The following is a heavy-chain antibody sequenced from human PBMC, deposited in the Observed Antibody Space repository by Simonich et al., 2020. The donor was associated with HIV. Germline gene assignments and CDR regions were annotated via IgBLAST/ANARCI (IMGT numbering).Heavy chain of an antibody. V-gene: IGHV3-48*03. CDR1: GCTFSSYE. J-gene: IGHJ4*02. Sequence: EVQLVESGGGLVQPGGSLRLSCAASGCTFSSYEMNCVRQAPGKGLEWISYISSSGFTISRDNSKNTLYLQMISLRAEDTAVYLCAKDYTGPWGVFFFDYWGQGALVTVSS. CDR2: ISSSG. CDR3: AKDYTGPWGVFFFDY. D-gene: IGHD3-16*01.